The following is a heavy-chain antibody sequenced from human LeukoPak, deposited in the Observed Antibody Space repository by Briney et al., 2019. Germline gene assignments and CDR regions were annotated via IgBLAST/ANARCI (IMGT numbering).Heavy chain of an antibody. D-gene: IGHD2-15*01. CDR2: TNPNSGNT. CDR1: GYTFTSFD. Sequence: GASVKVSCEASGYTFTSFDINWVRQASGQGLEWMGGTNPNSGNTDYAQRFQGRVTMTRNTSKSTAYMELSSLRSEDTAVYYCARDRCSGGSCYDFDYWGQGTLVTVSS. J-gene: IGHJ4*02. V-gene: IGHV1-8*01. CDR3: ARDRCSGGSCYDFDY.